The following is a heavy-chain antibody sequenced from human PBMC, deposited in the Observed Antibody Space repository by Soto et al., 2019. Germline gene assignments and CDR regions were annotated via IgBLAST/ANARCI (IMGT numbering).Heavy chain of an antibody. D-gene: IGHD3-3*01. Sequence: SETLSLPCTVSRSSLSSGGYSWRWIRQHQGKGLERIGYIYYSGSTYYNPSLKSRVTILVDTSKNQFSLKPSSVTAADSAVYYCARAGSYDFWRGYYRLDYYYYVMDVWGQGTTVTVSS. V-gene: IGHV4-31*03. CDR2: IYYSGST. CDR3: ARAGSYDFWRGYYRLDYYYYVMDV. CDR1: RSSLSSGGYS. J-gene: IGHJ6*02.